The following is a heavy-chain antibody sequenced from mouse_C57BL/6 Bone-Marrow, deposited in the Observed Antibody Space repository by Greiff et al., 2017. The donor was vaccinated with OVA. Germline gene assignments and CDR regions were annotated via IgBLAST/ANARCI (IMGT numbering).Heavy chain of an antibody. J-gene: IGHJ3*01. CDR1: GYTFTSYW. V-gene: IGHV1-50*01. CDR2: IDPSDSYT. Sequence: QVQLQQPGAELVKPGASVKLSCKASGYTFTSYWMQWVKQRPGQGLEWLGEIDPSDSYTNSNQKFKGKATLTVDTSYSKAYMQLSSLTSYVSAVYYCGYPYWFAYWGQGTLVTVSS. CDR3: GYPYWFAY.